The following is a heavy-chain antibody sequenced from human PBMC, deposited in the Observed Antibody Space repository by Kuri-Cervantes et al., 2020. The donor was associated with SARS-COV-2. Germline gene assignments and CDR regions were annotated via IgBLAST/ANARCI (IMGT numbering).Heavy chain of an antibody. CDR3: AKDRVGVLDF. D-gene: IGHD2-21*01. Sequence: GGSLRLSCAASGFNFSRTDMPWVRQAPGKGLEWVAVILHDGKNKKRITSGKDPFTMSRDNSRTTLYLHMKSLRSEDTTMYYYAKDRVGVLDFWGQGTLVTVSS. CDR2: ILHDGKNK. J-gene: IGHJ4*02. CDR1: GFNFSRTD. V-gene: IGHV3-30*18.